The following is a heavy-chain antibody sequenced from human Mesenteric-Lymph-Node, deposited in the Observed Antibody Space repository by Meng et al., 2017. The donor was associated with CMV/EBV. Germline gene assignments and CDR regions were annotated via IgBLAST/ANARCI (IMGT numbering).Heavy chain of an antibody. J-gene: IGHJ6*02. V-gene: IGHV1-18*04. CDR1: GYTFTGYY. Sequence: KASGYTFTGYYIHWVRQAPGQGLEWLGWINPNRGDTDYAQKLQGRVTMTTDTSTRTAYMELRSLRSDDTAIYYCARQLRRGPRGMDVWGPGTTVTVSS. CDR2: INPNRGDT. CDR3: ARQLRRGPRGMDV. D-gene: IGHD1-7*01.